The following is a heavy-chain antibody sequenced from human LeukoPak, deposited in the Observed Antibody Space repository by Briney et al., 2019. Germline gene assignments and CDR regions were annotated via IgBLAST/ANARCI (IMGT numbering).Heavy chain of an antibody. J-gene: IGHJ4*02. Sequence: PGGSLRLSCAASGFTFSSYAMSWVRQAPGKGLEWVSSISSSGGNTYYADSVKGRFTISRDNSKNTLYLQMSSLRAEDMAVYYCAKRDRPCSGDCSAPYYFDYWGQGTLVTVSS. V-gene: IGHV3-23*01. CDR2: ISSSGGNT. D-gene: IGHD2-21*02. CDR3: AKRDRPCSGDCSAPYYFDY. CDR1: GFTFSSYA.